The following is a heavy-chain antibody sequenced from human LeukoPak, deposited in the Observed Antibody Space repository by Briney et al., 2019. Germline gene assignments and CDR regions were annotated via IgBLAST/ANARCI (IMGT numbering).Heavy chain of an antibody. CDR3: AKAQDPIAAAGTSPFDY. CDR2: ISGSGGSR. D-gene: IGHD6-13*01. V-gene: IGHV3-23*01. CDR1: GFTFNSYA. J-gene: IGHJ4*02. Sequence: GGSLRLSCAASGFTFNSYAMSWVRQAPGKGLEWVSAISGSGGSRFYADSVKGRFTISRDNSKNTLSLQMNSLRAEDTAVYYCAKAQDPIAAAGTSPFDYWGQGTLVTVSS.